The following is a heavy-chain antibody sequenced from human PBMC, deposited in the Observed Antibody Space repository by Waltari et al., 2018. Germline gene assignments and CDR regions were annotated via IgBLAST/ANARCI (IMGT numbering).Heavy chain of an antibody. Sequence: EVQLVESGGDLVQPGGSLRLSCAASGCTFRYYWRPWVRQAPGKGLEWVANIKEDGSETNYVASVRGRFTISRDNAKRSMYLQMNNVRVEDTAVYYCARDPRNGGNWGQGTLVTVSS. V-gene: IGHV3-7*01. CDR2: IKEDGSET. D-gene: IGHD2-8*01. CDR1: GCTFRYYW. CDR3: ARDPRNGGN. J-gene: IGHJ4*02.